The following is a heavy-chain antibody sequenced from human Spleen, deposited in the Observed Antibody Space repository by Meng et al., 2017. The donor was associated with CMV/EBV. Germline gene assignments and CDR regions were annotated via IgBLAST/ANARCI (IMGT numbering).Heavy chain of an antibody. CDR3: ARDREGYSYGTNWFDP. V-gene: IGHV1-24*01. D-gene: IGHD5-18*01. CDR1: GFSLTDLS. J-gene: IGHJ5*02. CDR2: IYPEDGET. Sequence: QVQLVQSGAEVKTPGASVKVSCKVSGFSLTDLSIHWVRQTPGKGFEWMGSIYPEDGETIYAQRFQGRVNLTEDTSTDTAYMEMSSLRSDDTAVYYCARDREGYSYGTNWFDPWGQGTLVTVSS.